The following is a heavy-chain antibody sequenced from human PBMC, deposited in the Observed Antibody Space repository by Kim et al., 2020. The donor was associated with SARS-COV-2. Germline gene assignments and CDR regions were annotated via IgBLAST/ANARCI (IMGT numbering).Heavy chain of an antibody. CDR1: GYTFTSYD. CDR2: MNPNSGNT. V-gene: IGHV1-8*01. CDR3: AREETRGITMVRGVIRGRGTYYYYGMDV. Sequence: ASVKVSCKASGYTFTSYDINWVRQATGQGLEWMGWMNPNSGNTGYAQKFQGRVTMTRNTSISTAYMELSSLRSEDTAVYYCAREETRGITMVRGVIRGRGTYYYYGMDVWGQGTTVTVSS. D-gene: IGHD3-10*01. J-gene: IGHJ6*02.